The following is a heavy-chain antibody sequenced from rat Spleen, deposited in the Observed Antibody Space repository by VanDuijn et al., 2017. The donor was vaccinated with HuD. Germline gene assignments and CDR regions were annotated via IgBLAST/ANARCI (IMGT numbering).Heavy chain of an antibody. CDR1: GFIFSNYG. CDR2: ISPSGGST. CDR3: TTWDYYDNRFDY. D-gene: IGHD1-6*01. V-gene: IGHV5-19*01. J-gene: IGHJ2*01. Sequence: EVQLVESGGGLVQPGRSLKLSCAASGFIFSNYGMHWIRQAPTKGLEWVASISPSGGSTYYRDSVKGRFTISRDNDKSTLHLQMDSLRSEDTATYYCTTWDYYDNRFDYWGQGVMVTVSS.